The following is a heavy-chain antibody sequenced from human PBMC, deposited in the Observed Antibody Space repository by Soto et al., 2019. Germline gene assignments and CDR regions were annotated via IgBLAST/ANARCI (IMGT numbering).Heavy chain of an antibody. CDR1: GGSISSGGYY. J-gene: IGHJ5*02. CDR3: ARGPYGSGSYYDAWFDP. CDR2: IFYSGST. D-gene: IGHD3-10*01. V-gene: IGHV4-31*03. Sequence: SETLSLTCTVSGGSISSGGYYWSWIRHHPGKGLEWIGYIFYSGSTFYSPSLKSRVTISVDTARNQFSLNLRSVTAADTAVYYCARGPYGSGSYYDAWFDPWGQGTLVTVSS.